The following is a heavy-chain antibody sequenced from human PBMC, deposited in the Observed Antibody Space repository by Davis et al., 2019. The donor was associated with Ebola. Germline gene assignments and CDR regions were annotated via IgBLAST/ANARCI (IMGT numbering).Heavy chain of an antibody. CDR3: AKDMRSAVPGTPDY. Sequence: GGSLRLSCSASGFAFRNNAMNWVRQAPGKGLEWVSGISGSGARTFYANSVKGRFSISRANYKDTLYLEINRLRAEDTAVYHCAKDMRSAVPGTPDYWGPGTRVTVSS. CDR2: ISGSGART. V-gene: IGHV3-23*01. J-gene: IGHJ4*02. CDR1: GFAFRNNA. D-gene: IGHD6-19*01.